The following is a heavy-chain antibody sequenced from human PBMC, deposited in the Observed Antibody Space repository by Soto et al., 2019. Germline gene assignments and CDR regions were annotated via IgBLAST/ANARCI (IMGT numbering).Heavy chain of an antibody. J-gene: IGHJ5*02. CDR3: AYRLGYRKNWFDP. CDR2: INHSGST. Sequence: SETLSLTCAVYGGSCSGYCLSWIRQPPGKGLEWIGEINHSGSTNYNPSLKSRVTISVDTSKNQFSLKLSSVTAADTAVYYCAYRLGYRKNWFDPWGQGTLVTVSS. CDR1: GGSCSGYC. V-gene: IGHV4-34*01. D-gene: IGHD5-18*01.